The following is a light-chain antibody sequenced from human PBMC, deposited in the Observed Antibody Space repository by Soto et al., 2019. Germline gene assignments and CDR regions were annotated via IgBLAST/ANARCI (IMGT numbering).Light chain of an antibody. CDR1: QTISSW. CDR3: QQYNSYSPLT. V-gene: IGKV1-5*03. J-gene: IGKJ4*01. Sequence: DIQLTQSPSTLSGSVGDRVTLTCLASQTISSWLAWYQQKPGKAPKLLIYKASTLKSGVPSRFSGSGSGTEFTLTISSLQPDDFATYYCQQYNSYSPLTFGGGTKVDIK. CDR2: KAS.